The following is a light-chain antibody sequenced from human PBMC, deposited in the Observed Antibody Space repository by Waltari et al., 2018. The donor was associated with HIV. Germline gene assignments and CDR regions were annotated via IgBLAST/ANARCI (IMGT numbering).Light chain of an antibody. J-gene: IGKJ5*01. CDR3: HQRSNWPIT. CDR1: QSVSSY. CDR2: GAS. V-gene: IGKV3-11*01. Sequence: EIVLTQSPATLSLSPGERVTLSCRASQSVSSYLAWYQQKPGQAPRLLIYGASSRATGIPARFSGSGSGTDFTLTISSLEPGDFGVYYCHQRSNWPITFGQGTRLEIK.